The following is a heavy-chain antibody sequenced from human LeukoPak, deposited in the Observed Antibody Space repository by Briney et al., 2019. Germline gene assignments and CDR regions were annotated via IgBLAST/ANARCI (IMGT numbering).Heavy chain of an antibody. V-gene: IGHV4-34*01. CDR1: GGSFSGYY. D-gene: IGHD2-2*03. Sequence: PSETLSLTCAVYGGSFSGYYWSWIRQPPGKGLEWIGKINHSGSTNYNPSLKSRVTISVDTSKNQFSLKLSSVTAADTAVYYCASRSLDIVVVPAAGFDPWGQGTLVTVSS. CDR2: INHSGST. J-gene: IGHJ5*02. CDR3: ASRSLDIVVVPAAGFDP.